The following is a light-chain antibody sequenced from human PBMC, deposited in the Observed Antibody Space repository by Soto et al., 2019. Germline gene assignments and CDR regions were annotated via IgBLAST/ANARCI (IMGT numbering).Light chain of an antibody. V-gene: IGLV1-40*01. CDR2: GNS. CDR1: DSNIGAGYD. J-gene: IGLJ3*02. Sequence: QSVLTQPPSVSGAPGQRVTISCTGSDSNIGAGYDVHWYQHLPGTAPKLLMFGNSNRPSGVPDRFSGSKSDTSASLAITGLQAEDEADYYCQSYDRSLSGWVFGGGTKVTVL. CDR3: QSYDRSLSGWV.